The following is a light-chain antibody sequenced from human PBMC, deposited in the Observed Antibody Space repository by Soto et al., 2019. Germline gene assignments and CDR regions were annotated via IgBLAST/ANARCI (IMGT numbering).Light chain of an antibody. J-gene: IGKJ5*01. V-gene: IGKV3-11*01. CDR3: QQRYNWPVT. CDR1: QNIGTY. Sequence: ETVLTQSPASLSLSPGERATLSCRASQNIGTYLAWYQQKPGQAPRLLIYSASNRATGIPPRFSGSGSGTDFTLTISSLEPEDFSVYYCQQRYNWPVTFGQGTRLEIK. CDR2: SAS.